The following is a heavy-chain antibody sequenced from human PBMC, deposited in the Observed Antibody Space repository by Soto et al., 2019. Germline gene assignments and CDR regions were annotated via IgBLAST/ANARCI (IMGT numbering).Heavy chain of an antibody. Sequence: TLSRTLRVSVDSVRGVGLHWAWRRGPPGKGLEWIAYIYNGGSTYYRPSLESRMHMSLDATRNHYSLRLTSVTAADTAVYFCARAPVGLDTISYFDYWGQGKLVTVSS. CDR1: VDSVRGVGLH. J-gene: IGHJ4*02. D-gene: IGHD3-3*01. V-gene: IGHV4-30-4*01. CDR3: ARAPVGLDTISYFDY. CDR2: IYNGGST.